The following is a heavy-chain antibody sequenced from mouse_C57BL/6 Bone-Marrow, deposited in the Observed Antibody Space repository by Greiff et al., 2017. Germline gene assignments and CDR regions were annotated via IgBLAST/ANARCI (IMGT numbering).Heavy chain of an antibody. Sequence: QVQLQQPGAELVMPGASVRLSCKASGYTFTSYWMHWVKQRPGQGLEWIGEIDPSDSYTNYNQKFKGKSTLTVDKSSSTAYMQLSSLTSEDSAVYYCALYPYYFDYWGQGTTLTGSS. D-gene: IGHD2-1*01. CDR1: GYTFTSYW. CDR2: IDPSDSYT. V-gene: IGHV1-69*01. CDR3: ALYPYYFDY. J-gene: IGHJ2*01.